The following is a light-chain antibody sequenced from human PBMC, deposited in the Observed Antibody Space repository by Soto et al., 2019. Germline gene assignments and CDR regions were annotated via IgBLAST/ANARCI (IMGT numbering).Light chain of an antibody. CDR2: EVS. CDR3: SNNLV. V-gene: IGLV2-8*01. CDR1: SSDVGGYNY. J-gene: IGLJ2*01. Sequence: QSVLTQPPSASGSPGQSVTISCTGTSSDVGGYNYVSWYQQHPGKAPKLMIYEVSKRPSGVPDRFSGSKSGNTASLTVSGLQAEDEADYAGSNNLVFGGGTKVTVL.